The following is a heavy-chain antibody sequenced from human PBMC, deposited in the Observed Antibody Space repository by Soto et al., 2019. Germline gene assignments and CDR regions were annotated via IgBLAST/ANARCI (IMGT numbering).Heavy chain of an antibody. Sequence: ASVKVSCKASGYTFTSYAMHWVRQAPGQRLEWMGWINAGNGNTKYSQKFQGRVTMTEDTSTGTAYMELSSLRSEDTAVYYCATVASRAYNWFDPWGQGTLVTVSS. V-gene: IGHV1-3*01. CDR1: GYTFTSYA. CDR2: INAGNGNT. J-gene: IGHJ5*02. CDR3: ATVASRAYNWFDP.